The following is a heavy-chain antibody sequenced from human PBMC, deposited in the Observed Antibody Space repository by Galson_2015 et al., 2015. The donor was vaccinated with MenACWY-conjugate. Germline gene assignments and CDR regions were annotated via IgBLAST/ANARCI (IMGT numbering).Heavy chain of an antibody. V-gene: IGHV5-51*01. J-gene: IGHJ5*02. CDR3: ARRRSSTSGGHWFDP. CDR1: GYDFTTYW. CDR2: IYPRDSET. D-gene: IGHD2-2*01. Sequence: QSGAEVKKPGESLKISCKGSGYDFTTYWIVWVRQIPGKGLEWMGIIYPRDSETTYSPTFQGQVTISADKSISAAYLQWSSLKPSDTAIYYCARRRSSTSGGHWFDPWGQGTLVTVSS.